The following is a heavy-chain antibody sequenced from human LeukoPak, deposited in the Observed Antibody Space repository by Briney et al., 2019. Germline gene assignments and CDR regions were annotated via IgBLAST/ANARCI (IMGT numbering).Heavy chain of an antibody. Sequence: SVKVSYKASGGTLSSYAISWVRQAPGQGLEWMGGIIPIFGTANYAQKFQGRVTITADESTSTAYMELSSLRSEDTAVYYCASPMVRGVIFEYFQHWGQGTLVTVSS. CDR1: GGTLSSYA. CDR3: ASPMVRGVIFEYFQH. CDR2: IIPIFGTA. D-gene: IGHD3-10*01. J-gene: IGHJ1*01. V-gene: IGHV1-69*13.